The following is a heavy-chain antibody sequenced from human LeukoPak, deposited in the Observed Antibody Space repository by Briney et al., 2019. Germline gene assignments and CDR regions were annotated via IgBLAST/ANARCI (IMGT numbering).Heavy chain of an antibody. Sequence: ASVKVSCKASGYTFTDYYIHWVRQAPGQGPAWMGWINPNTGGTIYALKFQGRVTVTRDTSISTVSMDLSRLSPDDTAVYYCARDFRRGGSMEYLQHWGQGTLVTVSS. CDR3: ARDFRRGGSMEYLQH. CDR1: GYTFTDYY. J-gene: IGHJ1*01. CDR2: INPNTGGT. V-gene: IGHV1-2*02. D-gene: IGHD2-15*01.